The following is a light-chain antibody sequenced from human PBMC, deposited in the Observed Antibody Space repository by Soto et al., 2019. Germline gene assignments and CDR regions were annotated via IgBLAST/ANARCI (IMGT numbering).Light chain of an antibody. J-gene: IGKJ1*01. Sequence: DSVMTQSPLSLPVTPGEPASISCRSSQSLLHSNGYNYLDWYLQKPGQSPQLLIYLGSNRASGVPDRFSGSGPGTDFTLKISRVEAEDVGVYYCMQPLQSWTFGQGTKVDIK. CDR1: QSLLHSNGYNY. CDR2: LGS. V-gene: IGKV2-28*01. CDR3: MQPLQSWT.